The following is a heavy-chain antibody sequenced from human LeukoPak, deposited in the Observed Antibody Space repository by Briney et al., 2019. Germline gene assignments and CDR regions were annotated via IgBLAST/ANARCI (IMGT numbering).Heavy chain of an antibody. Sequence: GGSLRLSCAASGFTVTSNYMSWVRQAPGKGLEWVSVIYSGGSIYYADSVKGRFTISRDNSKNTLYLQLNSLRAEDTAVYYCAKGAGNFDWSYHDYWGQGTLVTVSS. J-gene: IGHJ4*02. V-gene: IGHV3-66*01. CDR3: AKGAGNFDWSYHDY. CDR1: GFTVTSNY. CDR2: IYSGGSI. D-gene: IGHD3-9*01.